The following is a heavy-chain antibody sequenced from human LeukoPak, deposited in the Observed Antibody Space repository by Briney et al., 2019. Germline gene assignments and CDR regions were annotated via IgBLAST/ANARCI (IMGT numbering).Heavy chain of an antibody. CDR3: ARCSSSWHRGWFDP. CDR1: GGSFSGYY. V-gene: IGHV4-34*01. Sequence: SETLSLTCAVYGGSFSGYYWSWIRQPPGKGLEWIGEINHSGSTNYNPSLKSRVTISVDTSKNQFSLKLSSVTAADTAVYYCARCSSSWHRGWFDPWGQGTLVTVSS. D-gene: IGHD6-13*01. CDR2: INHSGST. J-gene: IGHJ5*02.